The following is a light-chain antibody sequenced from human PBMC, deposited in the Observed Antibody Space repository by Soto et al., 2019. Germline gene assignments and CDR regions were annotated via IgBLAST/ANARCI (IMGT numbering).Light chain of an antibody. J-gene: IGKJ1*01. V-gene: IGKV1-5*01. CDR3: QQYNSYSWT. CDR2: DAS. Sequence: DIEMTQSPATLSASVGDRVTITCRASQSITISLAWYQQKPGKAPKLLFFDASSLESGVPSRFSGSGSGTEFTLTISSLQPDDFATYYCQQYNSYSWTFGQGTKVEIK. CDR1: QSITIS.